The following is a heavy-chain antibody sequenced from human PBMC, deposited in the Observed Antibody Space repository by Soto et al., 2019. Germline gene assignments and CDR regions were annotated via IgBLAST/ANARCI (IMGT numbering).Heavy chain of an antibody. V-gene: IGHV4-59*08. CDR3: ARRGSYPYFDY. Sequence: QVQLQESGPGLVKPSETLSLTCTVSGGSISSYYWSWIRQPPGKGLEWIGYMHYSGSSNYNPFLKSXXTXSXXTSKNQFSLKLSSVTAADTAVYYCARRGSYPYFDYWGQGTLVTVSS. D-gene: IGHD1-26*01. CDR1: GGSISSYY. J-gene: IGHJ4*02. CDR2: MHYSGSS.